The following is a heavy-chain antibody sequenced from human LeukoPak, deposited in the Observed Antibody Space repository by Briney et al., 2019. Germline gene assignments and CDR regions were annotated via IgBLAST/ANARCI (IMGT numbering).Heavy chain of an antibody. D-gene: IGHD4-11*01. CDR2: MNPNSGNT. CDR1: GYTFTDYD. V-gene: IGHV1-8*01. J-gene: IGHJ4*02. CDR3: ARDYMSDYSNYLFDY. Sequence: ASVKVSCKASGYTFTDYDINWVRQATGQGLEWMGWMNPNSGNTGYTQKFQGRVTTTRNTSISTAYMELSSLRSEDTAVYYCARDYMSDYSNYLFDYWGQGILVTVSS.